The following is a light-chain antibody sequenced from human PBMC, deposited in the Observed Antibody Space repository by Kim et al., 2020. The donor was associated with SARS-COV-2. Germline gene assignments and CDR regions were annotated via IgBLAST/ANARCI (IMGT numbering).Light chain of an antibody. Sequence: SPGQSVTISCTGTSSNVGSYDHVSWYQQHPGKAPKLMIFDVSKRPSGVPDRFSGSKSGNTASLTISGLQAEDEADYYCCSYAGSRVFGGGTKLTVL. J-gene: IGLJ3*02. V-gene: IGLV2-11*01. CDR1: SSNVGSYDH. CDR3: CSYAGSRV. CDR2: DVS.